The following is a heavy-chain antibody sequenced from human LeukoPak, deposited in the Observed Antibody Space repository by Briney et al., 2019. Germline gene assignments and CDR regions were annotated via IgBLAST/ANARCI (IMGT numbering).Heavy chain of an antibody. CDR2: ISFNSGPI. D-gene: IGHD6-13*01. J-gene: IGHJ4*02. Sequence: GGSLRLSCTAFGFTFDAYAMHWVRQVPGKGLEWVSGISFNSGPIGCADSVKGRFTIFRDNAKTSVYLQMSSLTAEDTALYYCAKDMSGSSWYYFDTWGQGTLVTVSS. CDR3: AKDMSGSSWYYFDT. CDR1: GFTFDAYA. V-gene: IGHV3-9*01.